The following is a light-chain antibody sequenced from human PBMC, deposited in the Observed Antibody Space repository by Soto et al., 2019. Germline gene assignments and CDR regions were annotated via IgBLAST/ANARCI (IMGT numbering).Light chain of an antibody. V-gene: IGKV1-5*03. J-gene: IGKJ2*01. Sequence: DIQMTQSPSSLSASVGDRVTITCRASQTISSRLAWYQQKPGQAPKLLIYKATNLQTGAASRFSGSGSGTECSLTISSLQPDDFAVYYCQQYNEFQYTFGQGTRLDI. CDR3: QQYNEFQYT. CDR1: QTISSR. CDR2: KAT.